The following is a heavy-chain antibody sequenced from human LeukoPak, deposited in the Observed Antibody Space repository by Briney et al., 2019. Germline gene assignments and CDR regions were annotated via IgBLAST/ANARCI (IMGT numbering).Heavy chain of an antibody. CDR2: INHSGST. CDR3: PRGVIAAGGNDFDY. J-gene: IGHJ4*02. CDR1: GGSFIGFH. V-gene: IGHV4-34*01. Sequence: SETLSLTCAVYGGSFIGFHWNWIRQPPGKGLEWIGDINHSGSTNYNPSLTSRVTISVDPSKNQFSLNLSSVTAADTAVYYCPRGVIAAGGNDFDYWGQGTLVTVSS. D-gene: IGHD6-13*01.